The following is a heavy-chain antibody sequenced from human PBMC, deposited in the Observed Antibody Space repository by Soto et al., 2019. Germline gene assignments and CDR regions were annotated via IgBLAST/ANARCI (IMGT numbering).Heavy chain of an antibody. V-gene: IGHV4-31*03. CDR3: ARAVAGKVGYYYYGMDV. Sequence: QVQLQESGPGLVKPSQTLSLTCTVSGGSISSGGYYWSWIRQHPGKGLEWIGYIYYSGSTYYNPSLKSRVTISVDTSKNQFSLKLSSVTTADTAVYYCARAVAGKVGYYYYGMDVWGQGTTVTVSS. J-gene: IGHJ6*02. CDR2: IYYSGST. D-gene: IGHD6-19*01. CDR1: GGSISSGGYY.